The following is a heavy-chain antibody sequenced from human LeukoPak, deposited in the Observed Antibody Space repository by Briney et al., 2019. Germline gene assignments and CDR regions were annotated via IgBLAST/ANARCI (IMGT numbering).Heavy chain of an antibody. CDR3: ARDWQLPSGPDVFDI. CDR2: ITAYDGDT. D-gene: IGHD1-1*01. Sequence: ASVKVSCKASGFSFPSYGISWVRQAPGQGLEWIGWITAYDGDTNYAEKFQGRVTMATDTSTSTASMELWSLRSDDTAVFYCARDWQLPSGPDVFDIWGQGTVVTVSS. CDR1: GFSFPSYG. V-gene: IGHV1-18*01. J-gene: IGHJ3*02.